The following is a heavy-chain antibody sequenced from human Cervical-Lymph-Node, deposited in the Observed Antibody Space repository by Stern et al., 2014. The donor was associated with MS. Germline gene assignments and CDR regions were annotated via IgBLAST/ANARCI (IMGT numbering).Heavy chain of an antibody. V-gene: IGHV4-34*01. CDR3: ARGRESDY. CDR2: INHSGST. J-gene: IGHJ4*02. Sequence: QVQLQQWGAGLLKPSETLSLTCAVYGGSFSGYYWSWIRQPPGKGLEWIGEINHSGSTNYNPSLKSRVTISVDTSKNQFSLKLSSVTAADTAVYYCARGRESDYWGQGTLVTVSS. CDR1: GGSFSGYY.